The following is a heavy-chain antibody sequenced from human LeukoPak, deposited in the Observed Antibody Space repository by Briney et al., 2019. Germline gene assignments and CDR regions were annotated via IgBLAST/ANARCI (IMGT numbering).Heavy chain of an antibody. J-gene: IGHJ5*02. CDR3: ASNGDYGSGSYYMGSWFDP. CDR2: ISAHNSYT. V-gene: IGHV1-18*01. D-gene: IGHD3-10*01. CDR1: GYTFTSYG. Sequence: ASVKVSCKASGYTFTSYGISWVRQAPGQGLEWMGWISAHNSYTKYAQKVQGRVSLTTDTSTSTAYMEVRSLRSEDTAVYYCASNGDYGSGSYYMGSWFDPWGQGTLVTVSS.